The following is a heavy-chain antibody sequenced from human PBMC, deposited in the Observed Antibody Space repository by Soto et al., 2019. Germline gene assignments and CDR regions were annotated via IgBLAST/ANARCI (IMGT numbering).Heavy chain of an antibody. CDR2: IIPIFGLG. CDR1: GGTFNNYA. Sequence: QVQLVQSGAEVKKPGSSVRVSCKASGGTFNNYAISWVRQAPGQGLEWMGGIIPIFGLGNYAQKFRDRVTIAADESRTTAYMEMSSLRSEDTAIYYCAIGSSSSSSYYYYALDVWGQGTTVTVSS. CDR3: AIGSSSSSSYYYYALDV. J-gene: IGHJ6*02. D-gene: IGHD6-6*01. V-gene: IGHV1-69*01.